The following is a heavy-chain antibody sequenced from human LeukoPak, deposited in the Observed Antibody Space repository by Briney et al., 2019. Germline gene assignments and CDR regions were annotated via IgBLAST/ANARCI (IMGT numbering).Heavy chain of an antibody. J-gene: IGHJ3*02. V-gene: IGHV3-9*01. Sequence: GRSLRLSCAASGFTFDDYAMHWVRQAPGKGLEWVSGISWNSGSIGYADSVKGRFTISRDNAKNSLYLQMNSLRAEDTALYYCAKDRTLYYYDSSGYLTEPDAFDIWGQGTMVTVSS. D-gene: IGHD3-22*01. CDR1: GFTFDDYA. CDR2: ISWNSGSI. CDR3: AKDRTLYYYDSSGYLTEPDAFDI.